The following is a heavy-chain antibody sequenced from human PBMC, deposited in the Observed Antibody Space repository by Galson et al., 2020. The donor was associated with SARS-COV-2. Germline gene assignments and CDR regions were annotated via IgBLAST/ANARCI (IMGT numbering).Heavy chain of an antibody. D-gene: IGHD3-10*01. J-gene: IGHJ3*02. CDR2: ISSSSSYI. Sequence: GESLKISCAASGFTFSSYSMNWVRQAPGKGLEWVSSISSSSSYIYYADSVKGQFTISRDNAKNSLYLQMNSLRAEDTAVYYCARGLWFGESADAFDIWGQGTMVTVSS. CDR3: ARGLWFGESADAFDI. CDR1: GFTFSSYS. V-gene: IGHV3-21*01.